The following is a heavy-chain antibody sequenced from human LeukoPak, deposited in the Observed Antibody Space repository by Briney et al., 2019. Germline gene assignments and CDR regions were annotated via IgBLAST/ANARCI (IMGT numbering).Heavy chain of an antibody. CDR2: IYYSGST. V-gene: IGHV4-59*08. CDR1: GGSFSGYY. Sequence: SETLSLICAGYGGSFSGYYWSWIRQPPGKGLEWIGYIYYSGSTNYNPSLKSRVTISVDTSKNQFSLKLSSVTAADTAVYYCARLMTTAPGGNGMDVWGQGTTVTVSS. CDR3: ARLMTTAPGGNGMDV. D-gene: IGHD4-17*01. J-gene: IGHJ6*02.